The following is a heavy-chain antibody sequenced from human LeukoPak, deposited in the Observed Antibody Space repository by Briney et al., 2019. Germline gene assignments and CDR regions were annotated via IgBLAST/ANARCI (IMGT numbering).Heavy chain of an antibody. CDR1: GYTFTSYY. CDR3: ARQQYYYDSSGYYFLSAFDI. Sequence: ASVKVSCKASGYTFTSYYMHWVRQAPGQGLEWMGIINPSGGSTSYAQKFQGRVTITRNTSISTAYMELSSLRSEDTAVYYCARQQYYYDSSGYYFLSAFDIWGQGTMVTVSS. CDR2: INPSGGST. J-gene: IGHJ3*02. V-gene: IGHV1-46*01. D-gene: IGHD3-22*01.